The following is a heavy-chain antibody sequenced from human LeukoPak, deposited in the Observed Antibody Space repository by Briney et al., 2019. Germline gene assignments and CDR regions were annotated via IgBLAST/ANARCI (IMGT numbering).Heavy chain of an antibody. V-gene: IGHV3-48*03. J-gene: IGHJ4*02. CDR3: ATSRGSWPDYFDY. CDR1: GFTFSSYE. Sequence: PGGSLRLSCAASGFTFSSYEMNWVRQAPGKGLDWVSYISTSGSTIYYADPVKGRFTTSRDNAKNSLYLQMNSLRAEDTAVYYCATSRGSWPDYFDYWGQGTLVTVSS. D-gene: IGHD6-13*01. CDR2: ISTSGSTI.